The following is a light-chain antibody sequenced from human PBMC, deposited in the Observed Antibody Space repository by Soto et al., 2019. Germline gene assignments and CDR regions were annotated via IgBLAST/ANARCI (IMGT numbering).Light chain of an antibody. CDR1: RTDIGGYNY. V-gene: IGLV2-14*01. J-gene: IGLJ1*01. Sequence: QSALTQPASVSGSPGQSITISCTGIRTDIGGYNYVSWYQQHPGKAPKLVIYDVSNRPSGVSSRFSGSKSGNTASLTISGLQAEDEADYYCNSCTSNMGVFGTGTKLTVL. CDR3: NSCTSNMGV. CDR2: DVS.